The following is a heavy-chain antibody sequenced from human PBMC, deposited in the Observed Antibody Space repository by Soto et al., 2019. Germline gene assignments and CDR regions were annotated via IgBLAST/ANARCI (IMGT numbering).Heavy chain of an antibody. CDR1: GGSISSYY. Sequence: SETLSLTCTVSGGSISSYYWSWIRQPPGKGLEWIGYIYYSGSTNYNPSLKSRVTISVDTSKNQFSLKLSSVTAADTAVYYCARDRYSGSGFDYWGQGTLVTVSS. CDR3: ARDRYSGSGFDY. CDR2: IYYSGST. V-gene: IGHV4-59*01. J-gene: IGHJ4*02. D-gene: IGHD6-19*01.